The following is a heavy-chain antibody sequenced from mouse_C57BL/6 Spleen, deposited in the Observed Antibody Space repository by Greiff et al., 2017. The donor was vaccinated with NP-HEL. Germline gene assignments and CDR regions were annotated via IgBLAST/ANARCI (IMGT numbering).Heavy chain of an antibody. J-gene: IGHJ3*01. CDR1: GISITTGNYR. CDR2: IYYSGTI. Sequence: EVKLMESGPGLVKPSQSVFLTCTVTGISITTGNYRWSWIRQFPGNKLEWIGYIYYSGTITYNPSLTSRTTITRDTPKNQFFLEMNSLTAEDTATYYCARYDYGAWFAYWGQGTLVTVSA. D-gene: IGHD2-4*01. V-gene: IGHV3-5*01. CDR3: ARYDYGAWFAY.